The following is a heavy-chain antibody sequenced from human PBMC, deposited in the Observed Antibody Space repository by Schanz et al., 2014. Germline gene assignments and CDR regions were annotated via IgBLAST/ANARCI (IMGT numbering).Heavy chain of an antibody. V-gene: IGHV4-61*02. Sequence: QVQLQESGPGLVKPSQTLSLTCTVSGGSIRSGTYYWSWIRQPAGKALEWVGRVFPNGITNYNPSLKSRVPISRDTSKTQFSSTLTALTAADTAVYYCARDTTWRLDLWGRGTLVTVSS. J-gene: IGHJ2*01. CDR1: GGSIRSGTYY. D-gene: IGHD1-1*01. CDR3: ARDTTWRLDL. CDR2: VFPNGIT.